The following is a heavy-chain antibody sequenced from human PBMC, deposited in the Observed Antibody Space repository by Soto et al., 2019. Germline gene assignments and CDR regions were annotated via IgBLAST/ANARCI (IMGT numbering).Heavy chain of an antibody. Sequence: GGSLRLSCAASGFTFSTFAMHWVRQAPGKGLDWVAFISFHGGDRYYADSVKGRFTISRDNSKNTLYLQMISLTTEDTAVYYCVRDMGGGLTPYDYWGQGTQVTVSS. J-gene: IGHJ4*02. CDR1: GFTFSTFA. CDR2: ISFHGGDR. V-gene: IGHV3-30-3*01. CDR3: VRDMGGGLTPYDY. D-gene: IGHD5-12*01.